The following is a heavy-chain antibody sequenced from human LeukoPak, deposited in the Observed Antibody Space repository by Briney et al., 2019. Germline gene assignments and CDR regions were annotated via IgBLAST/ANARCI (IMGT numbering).Heavy chain of an antibody. Sequence: GGSLRLSCAASGFTFSSYWMSWVRQAPGKGLEWVSVIYSGGSTYYADSVKGRFTISRHNSKNTLYLQMNSLRAEDTAVYYCARFEYSRDYWGQGTLVTVSS. CDR3: ARFEYSRDY. J-gene: IGHJ4*02. CDR2: IYSGGST. CDR1: GFTFSSYW. V-gene: IGHV3-53*04. D-gene: IGHD6-6*01.